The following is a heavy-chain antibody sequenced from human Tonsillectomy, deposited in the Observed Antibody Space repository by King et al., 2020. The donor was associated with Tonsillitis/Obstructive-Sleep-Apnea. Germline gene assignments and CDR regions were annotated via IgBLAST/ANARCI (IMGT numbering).Heavy chain of an antibody. CDR3: ARLWAVAGFYYYYYGMDV. J-gene: IGHJ6*02. Sequence: VQLVESGGGLVQPGGSLRLSCAASGFTFSSYEMNWVRQAPGKGLEWVSYISSSGSTIYYADYVKGRFTISRDNAKNSLYMQMNSMRVEDTAFYYCARLWAVAGFYYYYYGMDVWGQGTTVTVSS. D-gene: IGHD6-19*01. V-gene: IGHV3-48*03. CDR2: ISSSGSTI. CDR1: GFTFSSYE.